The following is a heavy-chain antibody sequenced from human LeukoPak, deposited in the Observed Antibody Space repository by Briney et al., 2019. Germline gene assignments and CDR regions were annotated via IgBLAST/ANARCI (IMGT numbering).Heavy chain of an antibody. Sequence: GGSLRLSCAASGFTFSSYSMNWVRQAPGKGLEWVSSISSSSSYIYYADSVKGRFTISRDNAKSSLYLQMNSLRAEDTAVYYCARSGGSSTSCSPWGQGTLVTVSS. V-gene: IGHV3-21*01. J-gene: IGHJ5*02. CDR3: ARSGGSSTSCSP. CDR2: ISSSSSYI. D-gene: IGHD2-2*01. CDR1: GFTFSSYS.